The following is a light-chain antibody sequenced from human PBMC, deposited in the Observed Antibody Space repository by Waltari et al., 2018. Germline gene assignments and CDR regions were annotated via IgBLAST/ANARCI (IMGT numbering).Light chain of an antibody. J-gene: IGKJ5*01. CDR3: QQRSNWPLIT. Sequence: ERTTLPCRASQSVINYIAWYQQKPDQAPRLLIYDASNTATDIPARFSGSESGADFTLTISSLEPEDFAVYYCQQRSNWPLITFGHGTRLEIK. V-gene: IGKV3-11*01. CDR1: QSVINY. CDR2: DAS.